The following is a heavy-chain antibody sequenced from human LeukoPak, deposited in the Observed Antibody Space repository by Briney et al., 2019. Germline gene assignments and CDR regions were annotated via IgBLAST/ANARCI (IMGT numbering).Heavy chain of an antibody. J-gene: IGHJ4*02. CDR1: GVSITSNY. V-gene: IGHV4-59*01. CDR3: ARSSGHSYGDFDY. D-gene: IGHD5-18*01. Sequence: SETLSLTCSVSGVSITSNYWSWIRQPPGKGLEWTGYTHHSGSTSYNPSLKSRITMSLDTSNNQFSLKLSSVTAADTAVYYCARSSGHSYGDFDYWGQGTLVTVSS. CDR2: THHSGST.